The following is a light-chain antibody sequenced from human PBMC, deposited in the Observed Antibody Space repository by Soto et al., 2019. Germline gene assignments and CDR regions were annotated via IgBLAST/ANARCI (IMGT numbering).Light chain of an antibody. CDR1: QSINSN. J-gene: IGKJ1*01. CDR2: GAS. V-gene: IGKV3-20*01. CDR3: QRYGSSPWT. Sequence: VMTQSPATLSVSPGERATLSCTASQSINSNLAWYQQRPGQAPRLLIYGASSRATGIPDRFSGSGSGTDFTLTISRLEPEDFAVYYCQRYGSSPWTFGQGTKVDIK.